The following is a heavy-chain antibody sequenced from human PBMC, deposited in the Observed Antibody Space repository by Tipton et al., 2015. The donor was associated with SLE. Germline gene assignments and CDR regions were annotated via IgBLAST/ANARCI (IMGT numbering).Heavy chain of an antibody. J-gene: IGHJ6*02. CDR1: GGSISNYY. D-gene: IGHD3-3*01. CDR2: IYYSGST. CDR3: ARDQDVSGTEWNYYGVDV. Sequence: GLVKPSETLSLTCTVSGGSISNYYWSWIRQHPGKGLEWIGYIYYSGSTYYNPSLKSRVTISVDTSKNQFSLKLSSVTAADTAVYYCARDQDVSGTEWNYYGVDVWGQGTTVTVSS. V-gene: IGHV4-59*06.